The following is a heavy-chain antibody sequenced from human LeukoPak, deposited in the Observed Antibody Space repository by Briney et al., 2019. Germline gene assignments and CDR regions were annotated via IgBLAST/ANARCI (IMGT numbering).Heavy chain of an antibody. J-gene: IGHJ5*02. V-gene: IGHV3-21*01. CDR1: GFTFSSYS. CDR3: ARDLLGNWFDP. D-gene: IGHD7-27*01. Sequence: PGGSLRLSCAASGFTFSSYSMNWVRQAPGKGLEWVSSISSSSSYIYYADSVKGRFTISKDNAKNSLYLQMNSLRAEDTAVYYCARDLLGNWFDPWGQGTLVTVSS. CDR2: ISSSSSYI.